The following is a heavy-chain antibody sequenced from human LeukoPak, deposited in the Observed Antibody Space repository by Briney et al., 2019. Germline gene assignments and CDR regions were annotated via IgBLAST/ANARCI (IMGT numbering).Heavy chain of an antibody. V-gene: IGHV1-69*04. D-gene: IGHD3-10*01. J-gene: IGHJ5*02. Sequence: GASVKVSCKASGGTFSSYAISWVRQAPGQGLEWMGRIIPILGIANYAQKFQSRVTITADKSTSTAYMELSSLRPEDTAVYYCARGITMVRGVVITSGFDPWGQGTLVTVSS. CDR1: GGTFSSYA. CDR2: IIPILGIA. CDR3: ARGITMVRGVVITSGFDP.